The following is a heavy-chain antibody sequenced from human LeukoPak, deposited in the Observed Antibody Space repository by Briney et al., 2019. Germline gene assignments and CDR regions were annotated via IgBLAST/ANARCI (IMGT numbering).Heavy chain of an antibody. Sequence: SETLSLTCAVYGGSFSGYYWSWIRQPPGKGLEWIGEINHSGSTNYNPSLKSRVTISVDTSKNQFSLKLSSVIAADTAVYYCARGAGTTGAYYYYYYMDVWGKGTTVTVSS. CDR1: GGSFSGYY. D-gene: IGHD1-7*01. CDR3: ARGAGTTGAYYYYYYMDV. J-gene: IGHJ6*03. V-gene: IGHV4-34*01. CDR2: INHSGST.